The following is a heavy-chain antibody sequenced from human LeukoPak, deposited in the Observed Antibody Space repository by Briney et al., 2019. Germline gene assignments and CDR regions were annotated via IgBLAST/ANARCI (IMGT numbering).Heavy chain of an antibody. CDR1: GFTFSSYE. J-gene: IGHJ4*02. V-gene: IGHV3-48*03. CDR2: ISSSGSAI. Sequence: PGGSLRLSCAASGFTFSSYEMTWVRQAPGKGLEWISYISSSGSAIYYADSVKGRFTISRDNAKNSLYLQMNSLRAEDTAVYYCARGVGGGDDYWGQGTLVTVSS. CDR3: ARGVGGGDDY. D-gene: IGHD3-16*01.